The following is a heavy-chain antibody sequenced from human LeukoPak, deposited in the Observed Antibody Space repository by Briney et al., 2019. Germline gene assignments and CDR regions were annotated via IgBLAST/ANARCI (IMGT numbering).Heavy chain of an antibody. Sequence: GGSLRLSCAASEFTFANFWMHWVRQAPGKGLVWVSRITNDGTGTTCADSVKGRFTISRDNAKNTLYLQLNSLRAEDTAVYYCARGGTASFDLWGQGTLVTVSS. J-gene: IGHJ5*02. CDR1: EFTFANFW. CDR2: ITNDGTGT. V-gene: IGHV3-74*01. D-gene: IGHD1-1*01. CDR3: ARGGTASFDL.